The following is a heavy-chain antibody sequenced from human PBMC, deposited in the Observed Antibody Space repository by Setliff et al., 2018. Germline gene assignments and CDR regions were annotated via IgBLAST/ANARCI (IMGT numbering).Heavy chain of an antibody. CDR1: GYTFTGYY. D-gene: IGHD3-22*01. Sequence: ASVNVSCKSSGYTFTGYYMHWVRQAPGQGLKWMGWINPNSGGTNYAQKFQGWVTMTRDTSISTAYMELSRLRSDDTAVYYCARSRDGGNSSGYSGAFDIWGQGTMVTVSS. CDR3: ARSRDGGNSSGYSGAFDI. V-gene: IGHV1-2*04. J-gene: IGHJ3*02. CDR2: INPNSGGT.